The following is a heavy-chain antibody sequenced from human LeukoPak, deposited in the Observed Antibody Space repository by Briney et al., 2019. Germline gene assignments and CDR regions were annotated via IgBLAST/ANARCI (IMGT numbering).Heavy chain of an antibody. D-gene: IGHD3-22*01. J-gene: IGHJ4*02. CDR2: INWNGGST. CDR3: ARGRPYYYDSSGYYQAYDY. Sequence: GGSLRLSCAASGFSFDAYDMSWVRPAPGKGLEWDSGINWNGGSTGYADSVKGRFTISRDNANNSLYLKMSSLRAEDTALYYCARGRPYYYDSSGYYQAYDYWGQGTLVTVSS. CDR1: GFSFDAYD. V-gene: IGHV3-20*04.